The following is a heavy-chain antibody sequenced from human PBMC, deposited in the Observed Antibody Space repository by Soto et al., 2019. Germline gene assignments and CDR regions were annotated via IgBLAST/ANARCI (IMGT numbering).Heavy chain of an antibody. V-gene: IGHV1-69*01. CDR2: IIPIFGTA. CDR1: GGTFSSYA. Sequence: QVQLVQSGAEVKKPGSSVKVSCKASGGTFSSYAISWVRQAPGQGLEWMGGIIPIFGTANYAQKFQGRVTITADESTSTAYMELSSLRSEDTALYYCARVGTAVAGPGDSNNWFDPWGQGTLVTVS. J-gene: IGHJ5*02. CDR3: ARVGTAVAGPGDSNNWFDP. D-gene: IGHD6-19*01.